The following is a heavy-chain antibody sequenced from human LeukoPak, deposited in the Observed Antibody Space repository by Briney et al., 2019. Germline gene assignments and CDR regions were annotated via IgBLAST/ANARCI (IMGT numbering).Heavy chain of an antibody. J-gene: IGHJ4*02. CDR1: GFTFSRYA. CDR3: AKGVAAAGIFDY. V-gene: IGHV3-23*01. CDR2: ISGSGGST. Sequence: GGSLGLCCAASGFTFSRYAMSWLRQAPGKGLERVSAISGSGGSTYYADSVKGRFTISRDNSKNTLYLQMNSLRAEDTAVYYCAKGVAAAGIFDYWGQGTLVTVSS. D-gene: IGHD6-13*01.